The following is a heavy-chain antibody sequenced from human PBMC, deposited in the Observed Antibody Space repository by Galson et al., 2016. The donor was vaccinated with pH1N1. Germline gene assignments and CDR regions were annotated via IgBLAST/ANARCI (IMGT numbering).Heavy chain of an antibody. J-gene: IGHJ4*02. D-gene: IGHD3-10*01. Sequence: SCKASGGIFRSNAITWVRQAPGQGLEWMGKIIAIFGTPNYAQKFQGRVTITADESTSTVFLELSSLRSEDTAVYYCARNDDYYGSGSYDYWGQGTLVTVSS. CDR2: IIAIFGTP. CDR3: ARNDDYYGSGSYDY. CDR1: GGIFRSNA. V-gene: IGHV1-69*15.